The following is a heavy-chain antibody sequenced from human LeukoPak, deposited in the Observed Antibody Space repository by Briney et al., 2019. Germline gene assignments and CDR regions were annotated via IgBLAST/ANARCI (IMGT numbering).Heavy chain of an antibody. CDR3: ASRLLGGNWFDP. CDR2: INPTRGTT. J-gene: IGHJ5*02. V-gene: IGHV1-2*02. CDR1: GYTFTRYY. Sequence: AAVNVSCKDSGYTFTRYYMHWVRQAPGQGVEGMGRINPTRGTTNHAQKFPGRLNMTRDTSIRTAYMELSRLRPDDTAVYYCASRLLGGNWFDPWGQGTLVTVSS. D-gene: IGHD6-25*01.